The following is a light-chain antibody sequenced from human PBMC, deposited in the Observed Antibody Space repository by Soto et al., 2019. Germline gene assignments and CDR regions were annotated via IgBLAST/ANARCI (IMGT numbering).Light chain of an antibody. CDR1: ERVSSSF. Sequence: ENVLTQSPGTPSLSLGARSTLSCRSSERVSSSFLAWYQQRLGQAPRLRSDGASSRATCIPDRCSGSGSWTDSTLTSSRLEPEDFAVYYCQQYGSSPSTFGQGTKLDIK. CDR3: QQYGSSPST. CDR2: GAS. J-gene: IGKJ1*01. V-gene: IGKV3-20*01.